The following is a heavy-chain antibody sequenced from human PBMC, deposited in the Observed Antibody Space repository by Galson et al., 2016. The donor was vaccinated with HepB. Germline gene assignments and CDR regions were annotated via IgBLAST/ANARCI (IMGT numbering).Heavy chain of an antibody. CDR2: ITTDGINT. V-gene: IGHV3-21*04. J-gene: IGHJ4*02. CDR3: AGGRMGASPADY. D-gene: IGHD3-16*01. Sequence: SLRLSCAASGFIFTAYCLYWVRQAPGKGLEWVSSITTDGINTWYADSVKGRFTISRDNTKGTLYLQMDSLRAGDTAVYYCAGGRMGASPADYWGQGTQVTVSS. CDR1: GFIFTAYC.